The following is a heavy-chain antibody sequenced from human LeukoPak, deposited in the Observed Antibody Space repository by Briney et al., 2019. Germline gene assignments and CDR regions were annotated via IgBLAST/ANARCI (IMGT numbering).Heavy chain of an antibody. D-gene: IGHD6-19*01. CDR3: AKQVSGQWLTPDSG. Sequence: GGSLRLSCAASGFTFSSYAMICVRQSPGKGLEWVSGISLDGATTYYAGSVEGRFTISRDNSKNTLYLQMNSLTVEDTAVYYCAKQVSGQWLTPDSGWGQGTLVTVSS. V-gene: IGHV3-23*01. CDR2: ISLDGATT. CDR1: GFTFSSYA. J-gene: IGHJ4*02.